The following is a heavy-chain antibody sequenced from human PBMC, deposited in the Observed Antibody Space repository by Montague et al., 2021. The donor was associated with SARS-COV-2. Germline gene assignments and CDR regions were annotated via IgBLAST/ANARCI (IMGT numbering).Heavy chain of an antibody. CDR1: GGSITNNIDY. CDR3: ARLKRYSDSSGSPSAFDI. J-gene: IGHJ3*02. Sequence: SETLSLTCTVSGGSITNNIDYWAWIPPPPGQGLEWIGSIYYTGNTYYNPSLKSRVTLSVVTSKNHFTLKLSSVTAAETAVYYCARLKRYSDSSGSPSAFDIWGQGTKVTVSS. V-gene: IGHV4-39*02. D-gene: IGHD3-22*01. CDR2: IYYTGNT.